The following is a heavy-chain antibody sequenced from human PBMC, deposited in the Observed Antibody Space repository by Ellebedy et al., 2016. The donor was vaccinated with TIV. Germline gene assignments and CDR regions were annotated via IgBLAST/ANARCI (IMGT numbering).Heavy chain of an antibody. J-gene: IGHJ2*01. CDR3: ARLRQSRDRSHWYFDL. Sequence: SETLSLXXTVSGGSFSSYYWSWIRQSAGKGLEWIGRIFMSGSTTYNPSLKNRGTMSVDASTTQLSLNLSSVTAADTAVYFCARLRQSRDRSHWYFDLWGRGTLVTVSS. V-gene: IGHV4-4*07. CDR1: GGSFSSYY. D-gene: IGHD1-14*01. CDR2: IFMSGST.